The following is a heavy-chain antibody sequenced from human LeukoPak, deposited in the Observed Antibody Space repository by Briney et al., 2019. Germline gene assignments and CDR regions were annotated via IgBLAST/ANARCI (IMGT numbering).Heavy chain of an antibody. J-gene: IGHJ4*02. CDR1: GFTFSDYY. CDR2: ISSSGSTI. CDR3: APKDFWSPIRE. V-gene: IGHV3-11*04. Sequence: GGSLRLSCAASGFTFSDYYMSWIRLAPGKGLEWVSYISSSGSTIYYADSVKGRFTISRDNAKNSLYLQMNSLRAEDTAVYYCAPKDFWSPIREWGQGTLVTVSS. D-gene: IGHD3-3*01.